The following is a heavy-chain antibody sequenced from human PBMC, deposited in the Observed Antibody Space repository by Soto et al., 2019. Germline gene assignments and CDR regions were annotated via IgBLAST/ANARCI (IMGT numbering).Heavy chain of an antibody. Sequence: VQLLESGGGLVQPGGSLRLSCAASGFSFHTYAMGWVRQAPGKGREWVSSLSGSGGSTNYADSVKGRITISRDNSKDTLYLQTNNLRAEHTAMYYCAKDLRDWGFIDYWGLGTLVTVSS. J-gene: IGHJ4*02. CDR3: AKDLRDWGFIDY. V-gene: IGHV3-23*01. CDR1: GFSFHTYA. CDR2: LSGSGGST. D-gene: IGHD3-16*01.